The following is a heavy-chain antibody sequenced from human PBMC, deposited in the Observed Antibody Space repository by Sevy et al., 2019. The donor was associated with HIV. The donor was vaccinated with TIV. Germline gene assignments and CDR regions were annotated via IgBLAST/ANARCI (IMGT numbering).Heavy chain of an antibody. CDR1: GYTFTSYD. D-gene: IGHD1-26*01. CDR3: ARRVVGAGNNWFDP. Sequence: ASVKVSCKASGYTFTSYDINWVRQATGQGLEWMGWMNPNSGNTGYSQKFQGRVTMTRNTSISTAYMELSSLRSEDTAVYYCARRVVGAGNNWFDPWGQGTLVSVSS. J-gene: IGHJ5*02. V-gene: IGHV1-8*01. CDR2: MNPNSGNT.